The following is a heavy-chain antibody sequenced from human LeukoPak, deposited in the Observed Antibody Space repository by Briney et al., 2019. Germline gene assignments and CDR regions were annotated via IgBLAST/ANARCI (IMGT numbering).Heavy chain of an antibody. CDR3: ATTWIQLSSDY. J-gene: IGHJ4*02. V-gene: IGHV3-30*03. CDR1: GFTFSSYG. D-gene: IGHD5-18*01. Sequence: GGSLRLSCAASGFTFSSYGMHWVRQAPGKGLEWVAVISYDGSNKYYADSVKGRFTISRDNSKNTLYLQMNSLRAGDTAVYYCATTWIQLSSDYWGQGTLVTVSS. CDR2: ISYDGSNK.